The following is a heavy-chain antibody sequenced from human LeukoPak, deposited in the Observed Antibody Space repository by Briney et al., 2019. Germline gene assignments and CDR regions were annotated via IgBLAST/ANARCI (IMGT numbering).Heavy chain of an antibody. D-gene: IGHD3-22*01. Sequence: PGGSLRLSCAASGFTFTTYWMGWVRQAPGKGLEWVASIKQDGSEKYYVDSVKGRFTISRDSAENTVYLQMNSLRAEDTAVYYCARDYYDGIGYYYEDYWGQGTLVTVSS. CDR2: IKQDGSEK. CDR1: GFTFTTYW. J-gene: IGHJ4*02. CDR3: ARDYYDGIGYYYEDY. V-gene: IGHV3-7*03.